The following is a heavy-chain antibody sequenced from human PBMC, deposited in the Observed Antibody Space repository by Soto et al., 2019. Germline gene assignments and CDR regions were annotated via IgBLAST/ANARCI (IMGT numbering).Heavy chain of an antibody. CDR3: ARDLGYFCSSTSCSYGMDV. CDR2: ISSSSSYI. Sequence: GGSLRLSCAASGFTFSSYSMNWVRQAPGKGLEWVSSISSSSSYIYYADSVKGRFTISRDNAKNSLYLQMNSLRAEDTAVYYCARDLGYFCSSTSCSYGMDVWGQGTTVTVSS. V-gene: IGHV3-21*01. J-gene: IGHJ6*02. D-gene: IGHD2-2*01. CDR1: GFTFSSYS.